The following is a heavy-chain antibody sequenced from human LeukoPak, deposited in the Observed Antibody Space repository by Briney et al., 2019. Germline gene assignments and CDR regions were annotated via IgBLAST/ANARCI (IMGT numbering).Heavy chain of an antibody. D-gene: IGHD3-22*01. CDR3: ARDSHRSDYYDSSGFPGYYGMDV. Sequence: SETLSLTCTVSGGSISSYYWSWIRQPPGKGLEWIGYIYYSGSTNYNPSLKSRVTISVDTSKNQFSLKLSSVTAADTAVYYCARDSHRSDYYDSSGFPGYYGMDVWGQGTTVTVSS. V-gene: IGHV4-59*12. CDR1: GGSISSYY. CDR2: IYYSGST. J-gene: IGHJ6*02.